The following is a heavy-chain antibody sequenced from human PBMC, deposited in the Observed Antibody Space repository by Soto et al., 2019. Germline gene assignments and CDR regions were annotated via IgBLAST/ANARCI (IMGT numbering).Heavy chain of an antibody. J-gene: IGHJ4*02. CDR1: GFTFSSYA. CDR3: AKDLKGIAAPYYFDY. V-gene: IGHV3-23*01. CDR2: ISGSGGST. D-gene: IGHD6-6*01. Sequence: GGSLRLSCAASGFTFSSYAVSWVRQAPGKGLEWVSAISGSGGSTYYADSVKGRFTISRDNSKNTLYLQMNSLRAEDTAVYYCAKDLKGIAAPYYFDYWGQGTLVTVSS.